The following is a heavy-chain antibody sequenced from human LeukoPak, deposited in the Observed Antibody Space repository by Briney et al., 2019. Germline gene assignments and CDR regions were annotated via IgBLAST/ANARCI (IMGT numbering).Heavy chain of an antibody. V-gene: IGHV3-23*01. CDR3: AKDRISSWVLHWYFDL. CDR2: ISGSGGST. J-gene: IGHJ2*01. Sequence: PGGSLRLSCAASGFTFSSYAMSWVRQAPGKGLEWVSAISGSGGSTYYADSVKGRFTISRDNSKNTLYLQMNSLRAEDTAVYYCAKDRISSWVLHWYFDLWGRGTLVTVSS. CDR1: GFTFSSYA. D-gene: IGHD6-13*01.